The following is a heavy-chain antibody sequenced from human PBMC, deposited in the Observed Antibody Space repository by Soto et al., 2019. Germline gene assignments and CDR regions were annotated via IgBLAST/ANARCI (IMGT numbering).Heavy chain of an antibody. Sequence: ELQLVESGGGLVQPGGSLRLSCVASGFTFSNYWMNWVRQAPGKGLEWVATIREDGTVKYYVDSVKGRFTISRDNAKNSLHLQMDSLRAEDTAVYYCARRGVGVAGIFDYWGQGTLVTVSS. D-gene: IGHD6-19*01. CDR1: GFTFSNYW. V-gene: IGHV3-7*03. CDR3: ARRGVGVAGIFDY. CDR2: IREDGTVK. J-gene: IGHJ4*02.